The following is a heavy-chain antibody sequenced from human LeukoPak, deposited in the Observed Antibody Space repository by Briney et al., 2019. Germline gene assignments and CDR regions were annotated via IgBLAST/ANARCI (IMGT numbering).Heavy chain of an antibody. CDR3: AREDYYDSSGYYLAGFDP. CDR1: GFTFSDYY. CDR2: ISSSGSTI. J-gene: IGHJ5*02. D-gene: IGHD3-22*01. V-gene: IGHV3-11*01. Sequence: GGSLRLSCAASGFTFSDYYMSWIRQAPGKGLEWASYISSSGSTIYYADSVKGRFTISRDNAKNSLYLQMNSLRAEDTAVYYCAREDYYDSSGYYLAGFDPWGQGTLVTVSS.